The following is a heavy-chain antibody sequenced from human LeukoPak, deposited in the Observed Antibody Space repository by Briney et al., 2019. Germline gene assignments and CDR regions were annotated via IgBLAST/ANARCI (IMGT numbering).Heavy chain of an antibody. V-gene: IGHV1-69*05. CDR1: GGTFSSYA. Sequence: ASVKVSCKASGGTFSSYAISWVRQAPGQGLEWMGGIIPIFGTANYAQKFQGRVTITTDESTSTAYTELSSLRSEDTAVYYCARGRIAARAAYYYYYYMDVWGKGTTVTVSS. J-gene: IGHJ6*03. CDR2: IIPIFGTA. D-gene: IGHD6-6*01. CDR3: ARGRIAARAAYYYYYYMDV.